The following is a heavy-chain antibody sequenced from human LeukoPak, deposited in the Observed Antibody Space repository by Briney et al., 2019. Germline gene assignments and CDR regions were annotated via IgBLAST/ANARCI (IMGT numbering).Heavy chain of an antibody. J-gene: IGHJ4*02. CDR2: ILGSGGST. CDR1: GFTFSNNA. V-gene: IGHV3-23*01. D-gene: IGHD3-9*01. CDR3: AKWGDYDVLTGYYVPDY. Sequence: PGASLRLSCAASGFTFSNNAMSWVRPAPGKGLEWVSAILGSGGSTYYADSVKGRFTVSRDNSKSNLYLQMNSLRTEDTALYYCAKWGDYDVLTGYYVPDYWGQGTLVTVSS.